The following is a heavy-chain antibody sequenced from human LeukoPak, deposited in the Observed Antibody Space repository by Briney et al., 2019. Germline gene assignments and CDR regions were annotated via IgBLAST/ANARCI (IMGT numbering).Heavy chain of an antibody. V-gene: IGHV3-74*01. Sequence: GGSLRLSCAASGFTFSSYSMNWVRQAPGKGLVWVSRISSDGSITSYADSVKGRFTISRDNAKNTLYLQMNSLRAEDTAVYYCARVSPGPFDYWGQGTLVTVSS. CDR1: GFTFSSYS. CDR2: ISSDGSIT. D-gene: IGHD2/OR15-2a*01. J-gene: IGHJ4*02. CDR3: ARVSPGPFDY.